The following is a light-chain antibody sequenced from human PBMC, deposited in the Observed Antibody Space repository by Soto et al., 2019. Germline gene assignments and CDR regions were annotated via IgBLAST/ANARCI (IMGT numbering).Light chain of an antibody. Sequence: EIVLTQSPGTLSLSPGDRATLSCRASQSVSNNYLAWYQQNPGQAPRLLIYGASNRATGIPDRFSGSGSGTDFTLTISRLYPEDFAVYYCQQDGSSGTFGQGTKVEIK. CDR2: GAS. CDR3: QQDGSSGT. J-gene: IGKJ1*01. V-gene: IGKV3-20*01. CDR1: QSVSNNY.